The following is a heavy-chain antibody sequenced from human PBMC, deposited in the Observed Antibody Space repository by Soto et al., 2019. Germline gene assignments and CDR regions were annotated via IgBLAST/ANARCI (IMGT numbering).Heavy chain of an antibody. D-gene: IGHD2-2*01. CDR1: GFTFSGSA. Sequence: EVQLVESGGGLVQPGGSLKLSCAASGFTFSGSAMHWVRQASGKGLEWVGRIRSKANSYATAYAASVKGRFTISRDDSKNTAYLQMNSLKTEDTAVYYCTTFGVPAAINSDTSFHGDYEDYWGQGTLVTVSS. CDR3: TTFGVPAAINSDTSFHGDYEDY. CDR2: IRSKANSYAT. J-gene: IGHJ4*02. V-gene: IGHV3-73*01.